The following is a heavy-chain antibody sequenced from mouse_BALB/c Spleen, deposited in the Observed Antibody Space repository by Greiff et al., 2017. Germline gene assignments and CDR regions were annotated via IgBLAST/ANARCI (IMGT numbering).Heavy chain of an antibody. CDR3: ARGRLRGPWFAY. V-gene: IGHV1-7*01. CDR1: GYTFTSYW. Sequence: VMLVESGGELAKPGASVKMSCTASGYTFTSYWMHWVKQRPGKGLEWIGYINPSTGYTEYNQKFKDKATLTADKSSSTAYMQLSSLTSEDSAIYYCARGRLRGPWFAYWGQGTLVTVSA. CDR2: INPSTGYT. D-gene: IGHD2-4*01. J-gene: IGHJ3*01.